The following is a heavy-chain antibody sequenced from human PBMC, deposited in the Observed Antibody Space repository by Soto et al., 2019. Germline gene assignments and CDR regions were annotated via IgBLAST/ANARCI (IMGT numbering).Heavy chain of an antibody. J-gene: IGHJ4*02. CDR1: GFTFSSYA. D-gene: IGHD2-21*02. CDR3: AKAYCGGDCPTRGGPLDY. V-gene: IGHV3-23*01. Sequence: GGSLRLSCAASGFTFSSYAMSWVRQAPGKGLEWVSAISGSGGSTYYADSVKGRFTISRDNSKNTLYLQMNSLRAEDTAVYYCAKAYCGGDCPTRGGPLDYWGQGTLVTVS. CDR2: ISGSGGST.